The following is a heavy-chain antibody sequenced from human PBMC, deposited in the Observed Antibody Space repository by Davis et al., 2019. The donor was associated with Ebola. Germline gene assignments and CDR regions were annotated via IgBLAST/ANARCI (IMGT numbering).Heavy chain of an antibody. D-gene: IGHD3-10*01. CDR1: GGSLSGYY. J-gene: IGHJ4*02. CDR2: IYHSGST. V-gene: IGHV4-34*01. CDR3: ARVGVLLWFGELLTEAYYFDY. Sequence: SETLSLTCAVYGGSLSGYYWSWIRQPPGKGLEWIGEIYHSGSTNYNPSLKSRVTISVDKSKNQFSLKLSSVTAADTAVYYCARVGVLLWFGELLTEAYYFDYWGQGTLVTVSS.